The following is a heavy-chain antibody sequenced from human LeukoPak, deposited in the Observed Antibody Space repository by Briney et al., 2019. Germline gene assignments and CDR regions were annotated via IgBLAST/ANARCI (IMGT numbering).Heavy chain of an antibody. V-gene: IGHV4-59*01. J-gene: IGHJ4*02. CDR1: GGSISSYY. CDR3: ARYGGAGDYYFDY. Sequence: SETLSLTCTVSGGSISSYYWSWIRQPPGKGLVWIGYIYYSRSTNYNPSLKSRVTISVDTSKNQFSLKLSSVTAADTAVYYCARYGGAGDYYFDYWGQGTLVTVSS. D-gene: IGHD3-10*01. CDR2: IYYSRST.